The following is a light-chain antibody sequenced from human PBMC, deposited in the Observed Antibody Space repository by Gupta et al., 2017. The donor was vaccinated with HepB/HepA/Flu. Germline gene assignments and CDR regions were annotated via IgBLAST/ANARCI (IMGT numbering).Light chain of an antibody. CDR1: QSISSS. J-gene: IGKJ4*01. Sequence: EIVMTQSPATLSVSPGERATLSCRASQSISSSLAWYQQKPGQAPRLLIYGASTRATDIPARFSGSGSGTEFTLTISSLQSEDFAVYYCHQYNSWPPLTFGGGTKLEIK. CDR2: GAS. CDR3: HQYNSWPPLT. V-gene: IGKV3-15*01.